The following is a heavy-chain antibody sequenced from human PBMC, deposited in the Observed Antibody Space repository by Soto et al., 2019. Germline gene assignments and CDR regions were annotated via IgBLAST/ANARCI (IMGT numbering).Heavy chain of an antibody. CDR1: GFAFNSYG. J-gene: IGHJ6*02. V-gene: IGHV3-23*01. D-gene: IGHD1-26*01. CDR3: AKARGRYYFYGMDV. Sequence: EVQLLESGGGLVQPGGSLRLSCATSGFAFNSYGMTWVRQAPGQGLEWVSGISVSGGSTYYADSVKGRFTISRDNSKNTVYLQLTSLRVDDTAVYYCAKARGRYYFYGMDVWGQGTTVTVSS. CDR2: ISVSGGST.